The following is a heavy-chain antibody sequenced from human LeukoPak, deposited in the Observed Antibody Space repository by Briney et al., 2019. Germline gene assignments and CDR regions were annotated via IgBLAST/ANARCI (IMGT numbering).Heavy chain of an antibody. Sequence: ASVKVSCKASGYTFTSYDINWVRQATGQGLEWMGWMNPNSGNTGYAQKFQGRVTMTRNTSISTAYMELSSLRSGDTAAYYCARGAGLIAARLYYYYYYYMDVWGKGTTVTVSS. D-gene: IGHD6-6*01. CDR3: ARGAGLIAARLYYYYYYYMDV. CDR1: GYTFTSYD. V-gene: IGHV1-8*01. CDR2: MNPNSGNT. J-gene: IGHJ6*03.